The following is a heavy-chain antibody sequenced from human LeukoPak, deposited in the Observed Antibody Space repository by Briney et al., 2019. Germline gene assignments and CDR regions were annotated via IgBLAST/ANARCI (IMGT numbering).Heavy chain of an antibody. CDR2: IYTSGST. CDR3: ARDVEMATMAAFDI. Sequence: SETLSLTCTVSGGSISSYYWSWLRQPAGKGLEWFGRIYTSGSTNYNPSLKSRVTMSVDTSKNQFSLKLSSVTAADTAVYYCARDVEMATMAAFDIWGQGTMVTVSS. J-gene: IGHJ3*02. CDR1: GGSISSYY. V-gene: IGHV4-4*07. D-gene: IGHD5-24*01.